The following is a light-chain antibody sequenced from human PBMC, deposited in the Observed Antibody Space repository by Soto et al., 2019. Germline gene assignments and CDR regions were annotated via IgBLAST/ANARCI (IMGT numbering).Light chain of an antibody. V-gene: IGKV1-39*01. CDR2: AAS. CDR3: QQSYSTLPLT. CDR1: QSISSY. Sequence: DIQMTQSPSSPSASVGDRVTSTCRASQSISSYLNWYQQKPGKAPKLLIYAASSLQSGVPSRFSGSGSGTDFTLTISSLQPEDFATYYCQQSYSTLPLTFGGGTKVEIK. J-gene: IGKJ4*01.